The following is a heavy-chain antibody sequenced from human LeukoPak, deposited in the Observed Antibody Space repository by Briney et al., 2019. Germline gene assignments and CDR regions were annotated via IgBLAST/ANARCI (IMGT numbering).Heavy chain of an antibody. J-gene: IGHJ4*02. CDR3: ARQFYYDSGGSHY. V-gene: IGHV4-39*01. Sequence: SETLSLTCTVSGGSISSSSYYWGWIRQPPGKELEWVGSIFYSGSTYYDPSLESRVTISVDTSKNQFSLKLSSVTAADTAVYYCARQFYYDSGGSHYWGQGTLVTVSS. CDR1: GGSISSSSYY. D-gene: IGHD3-22*01. CDR2: IFYSGST.